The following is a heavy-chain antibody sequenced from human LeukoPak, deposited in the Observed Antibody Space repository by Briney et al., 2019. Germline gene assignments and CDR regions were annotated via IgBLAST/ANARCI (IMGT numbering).Heavy chain of an antibody. J-gene: IGHJ4*02. Sequence: SETLSLTCAVYGGSFSGYYWSWIRQPPGKGLEWIGRIYTSGSTNYNPSLRSRVTISVDTSKNQFSLKLSSVTAADTAVYYCARNELRVYDSSGAIDYWGQGTLVTVSS. V-gene: IGHV4-4*09. D-gene: IGHD3-22*01. CDR2: IYTSGST. CDR3: ARNELRVYDSSGAIDY. CDR1: GGSFSGYY.